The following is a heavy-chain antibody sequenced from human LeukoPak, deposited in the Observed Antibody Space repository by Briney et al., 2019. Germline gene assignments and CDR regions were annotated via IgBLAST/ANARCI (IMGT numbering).Heavy chain of an antibody. D-gene: IGHD3-10*01. Sequence: SETLSLTCTVSGGSISSSSYYWGWIRQPPGKGLEWIGSIYYSGSTYYNPSLKSRVTISVDTSKNQFSLKLSSVTAADTAVYYCARTLYYYTGWFDPWGQGTLVTVSS. V-gene: IGHV4-39*07. CDR2: IYYSGST. J-gene: IGHJ5*02. CDR1: GGSISSSSYY. CDR3: ARTLYYYTGWFDP.